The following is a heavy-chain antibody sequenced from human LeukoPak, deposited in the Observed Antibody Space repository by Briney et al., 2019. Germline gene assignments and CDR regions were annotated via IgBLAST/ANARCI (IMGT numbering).Heavy chain of an antibody. J-gene: IGHJ5*02. CDR1: GFTFSNYG. D-gene: IGHD3-10*01. CDR2: ISGSGDST. Sequence: GGSLRLSCAASGFTFSNYGMSWVRQAPGRGWEWVSAISGSGDSTYYADSVKGRFTISRDNSKNTLYLQMNSPRAEDTAVYYCASHYGSGSSNWLDPWGQGALVTVSS. V-gene: IGHV3-23*01. CDR3: ASHYGSGSSNWLDP.